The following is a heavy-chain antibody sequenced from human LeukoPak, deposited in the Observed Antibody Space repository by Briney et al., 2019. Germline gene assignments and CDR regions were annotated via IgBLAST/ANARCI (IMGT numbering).Heavy chain of an antibody. D-gene: IGHD6-13*01. Sequence: GGSLRLSCAASGFTFSSYWMSWVRQAPGKGLEWVANIKQDGSEKYYVDSVKGRFTISRDNAKNSLYLQMNSLRAEDTAVYYCARGLGVMAYSSSRQAYAFDIWGQGTMVTVSS. CDR3: ARGLGVMAYSSSRQAYAFDI. CDR1: GFTFSSYW. V-gene: IGHV3-7*01. J-gene: IGHJ3*02. CDR2: IKQDGSEK.